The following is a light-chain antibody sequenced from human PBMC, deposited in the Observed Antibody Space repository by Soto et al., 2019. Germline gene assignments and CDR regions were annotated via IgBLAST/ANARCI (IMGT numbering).Light chain of an antibody. J-gene: IGKJ1*01. V-gene: IGKV4-1*01. CDR3: QQYYSTPWT. CDR2: WAS. CDR1: QSVLYSSNNQNY. Sequence: IVMTQSPDSLAVSLGERATINCKSSQSVLYSSNNQNYLAWYQQKPGQPPKLLIYWASTRASGVPDRFSGSGSGTDFTLTISSLQAEDVAVYYCQQYYSTPWTFGQGTKVEIK.